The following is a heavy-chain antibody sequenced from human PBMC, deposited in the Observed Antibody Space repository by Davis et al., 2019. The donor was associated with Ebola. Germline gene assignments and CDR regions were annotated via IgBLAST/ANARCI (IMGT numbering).Heavy chain of an antibody. J-gene: IGHJ4*02. CDR3: ARHGSGSYN. CDR2: ISWNSGSI. Sequence: PGGSLRLSCAASGFTFDDYAMHWVRQAPGKGLEWVSGISWNSGSIGYADSVKGRFTISRDNAKNSLYLQMNSLRAEDTAVYYCARHGSGSYNWGQGTLVTVSS. D-gene: IGHD3-10*01. V-gene: IGHV3-9*01. CDR1: GFTFDDYA.